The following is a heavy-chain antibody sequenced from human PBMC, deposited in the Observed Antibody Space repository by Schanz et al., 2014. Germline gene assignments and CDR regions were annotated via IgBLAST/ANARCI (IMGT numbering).Heavy chain of an antibody. Sequence: QVQLQQWGAGLLKPSETLSLTCAVSGGSFSGYYWSWIRQPPDTGLEWIGEINQSGDTNYNPSLKSRVTISVHTPNTQFSLNLRSVTAADTAVYYCARLYCSTPGCYVSPNGFAKDYWGQGTLVTVSS. CDR2: INQSGDT. CDR1: GGSFSGYY. V-gene: IGHV4-34*01. J-gene: IGHJ4*02. D-gene: IGHD2-2*01. CDR3: ARLYCSTPGCYVSPNGFAKDY.